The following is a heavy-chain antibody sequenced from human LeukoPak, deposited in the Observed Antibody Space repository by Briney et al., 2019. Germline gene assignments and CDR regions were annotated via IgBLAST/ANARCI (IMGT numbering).Heavy chain of an antibody. J-gene: IGHJ4*02. D-gene: IGHD6-13*01. CDR2: IVVGSGNT. V-gene: IGHV1-58*01. CDR1: GFTFSDSA. CDR3: AAVRSIAAAVSMYYFDS. Sequence: ASVKVSCKASGFTFSDSAVQWVRQARGQRLEWIGWIVVGSGNTNYAQKFQERVTITRDMSTSTAYMELSSLRSEDTAVYYCAAVRSIAAAVSMYYFDSWGQGTLVTVSS.